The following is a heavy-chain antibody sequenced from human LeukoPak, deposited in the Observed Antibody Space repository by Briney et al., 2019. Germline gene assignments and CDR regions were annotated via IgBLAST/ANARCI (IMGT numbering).Heavy chain of an antibody. CDR3: ARQGCTTTSCHTIDY. CDR2: IYPVDPET. CDR1: GYTYTKSW. V-gene: IGHV5-51*01. Sequence: GESLKISCKGFGYTYTKSWIAWVRPMPGKGLELIGIIYPVDPETRYSPSFQGQVTISVDKSISTAYLQWSSLKASDTAMYYCARQGCTTTSCHTIDYWGQGTLVTVSS. D-gene: IGHD2-2*02. J-gene: IGHJ4*02.